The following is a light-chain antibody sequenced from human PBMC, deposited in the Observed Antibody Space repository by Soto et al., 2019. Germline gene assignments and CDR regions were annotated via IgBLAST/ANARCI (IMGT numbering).Light chain of an antibody. CDR3: QQYNSYSRT. J-gene: IGKJ1*01. Sequence: DIQMTQSPSTLSESLGDRVTITCRASQSISSWLAWYQQKPGKAPKLLIYDASSLESGVPSRFSGSGSGTEFTLTISSLQPDDFATYYCQQYNSYSRTFGQGTKVDI. V-gene: IGKV1-5*01. CDR2: DAS. CDR1: QSISSW.